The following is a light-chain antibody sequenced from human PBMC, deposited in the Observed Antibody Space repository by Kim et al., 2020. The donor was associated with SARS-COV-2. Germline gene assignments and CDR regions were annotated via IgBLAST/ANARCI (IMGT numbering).Light chain of an antibody. CDR3: QQYDNLLPR. Sequence: DIQMTQSPSSLSASVGDRVTITCQASQDISNYLNWYQQKPGKAPKLLIYDASNLETGVPSRFSGSGSGTDFTFTISSLQPEDIATYYCQQYDNLLPRFGQGTKVDIK. CDR1: QDISNY. J-gene: IGKJ1*01. CDR2: DAS. V-gene: IGKV1-33*01.